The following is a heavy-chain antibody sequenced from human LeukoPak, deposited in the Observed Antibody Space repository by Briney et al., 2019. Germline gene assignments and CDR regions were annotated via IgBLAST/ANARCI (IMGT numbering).Heavy chain of an antibody. CDR3: ARGLPSGWYVSYYMDV. J-gene: IGHJ6*03. CDR2: INPNSGGT. D-gene: IGHD6-19*01. CDR1: GYTFTGYY. V-gene: IGHV1-2*02. Sequence: AASVKVSCKASGYTFTGYYMHWVRQAPGQGLEWMGWINPNSGGTNYAQKFQGRVTMTRDTSISTAYMELSRLRSDDTAVYYCARGLPSGWYVSYYMDVWGKGTTVTVSS.